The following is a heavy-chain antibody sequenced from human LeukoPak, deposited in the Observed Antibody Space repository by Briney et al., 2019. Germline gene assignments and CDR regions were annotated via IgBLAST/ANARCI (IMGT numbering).Heavy chain of an antibody. J-gene: IGHJ5*02. CDR3: ARRIRYYTGSGSYYSWFDP. CDR2: IYYSGTT. D-gene: IGHD3-10*01. V-gene: IGHV4-39*01. Sequence: SETLSLTCTVSGDSISSSTYCWGWIRQPPGKGLEWIGSIYYSGTTYYNPSLKSRVTISVDTSKNQFSLKLSSVTAADTAVYYCARRIRYYTGSGSYYSWFDPWGQGTLVTVSS. CDR1: GDSISSSTYC.